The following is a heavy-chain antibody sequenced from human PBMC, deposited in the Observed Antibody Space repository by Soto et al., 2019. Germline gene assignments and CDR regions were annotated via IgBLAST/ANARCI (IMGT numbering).Heavy chain of an antibody. J-gene: IGHJ3*02. CDR2: IYYSGST. CDR1: GGSISSSSYY. Sequence: QLQLQESGPGLVKPSETLSLTCTVSGGSISSSSYYWGWIRQPPGKGLEWIGSIYYSGSTYYNPSLKSRVTISVDTSKNQFSLKLSSVTAADTAVYYCARQGIPGITMIVVVTSTHFSPFDIWGQGTMVTVSS. D-gene: IGHD3-22*01. CDR3: ARQGIPGITMIVVVTSTHFSPFDI. V-gene: IGHV4-39*01.